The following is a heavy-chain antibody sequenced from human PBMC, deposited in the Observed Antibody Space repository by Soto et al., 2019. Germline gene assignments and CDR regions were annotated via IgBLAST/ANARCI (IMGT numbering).Heavy chain of an antibody. V-gene: IGHV4-59*01. CDR2: IYYSGST. CDR1: GGSISSYY. Sequence: SETLSLTCTVSGGSISSYYWSWIRQPPGKGLEWIGYIYYSGSTNYNPSLKSRVTISVDTSKNQFSLKLSSVTAADTAVYYCASGSYYRYYYYGMDVWGQGTTVTVSS. J-gene: IGHJ6*02. D-gene: IGHD3-10*01. CDR3: ASGSYYRYYYYGMDV.